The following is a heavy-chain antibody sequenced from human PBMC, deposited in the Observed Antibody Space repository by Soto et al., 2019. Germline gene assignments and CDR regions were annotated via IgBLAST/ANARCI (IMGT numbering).Heavy chain of an antibody. V-gene: IGHV1-18*01. D-gene: IGHD5-18*01. Sequence: QVQLVQSGAEVKKPGASVKVSCKASGYTFTSYGISWVRQAPGQGLEWMGWISAHNGNTNYAQKLQGRVTMTTDTSTRPAHMELRSLRSDDTAVYYCARDVGYGQIDYWGQGTLVTVSS. CDR1: GYTFTSYG. CDR2: ISAHNGNT. CDR3: ARDVGYGQIDY. J-gene: IGHJ4*02.